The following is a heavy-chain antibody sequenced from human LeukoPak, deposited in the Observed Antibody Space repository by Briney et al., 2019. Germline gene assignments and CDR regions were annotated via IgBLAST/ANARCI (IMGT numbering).Heavy chain of an antibody. D-gene: IGHD2-2*02. J-gene: IGHJ3*02. CDR1: GFTFSSYT. Sequence: GSLRLSCAASGFTFSSYTMHWIRQPPGKGLEWIGEINHSGSTNYNPSLKSRVTISVDTSKNQFSLKLSSVTAADTAVYYCARGIPRGAFDIWGQGTMVTVSS. CDR3: ARGIPRGAFDI. V-gene: IGHV4-34*01. CDR2: INHSGST.